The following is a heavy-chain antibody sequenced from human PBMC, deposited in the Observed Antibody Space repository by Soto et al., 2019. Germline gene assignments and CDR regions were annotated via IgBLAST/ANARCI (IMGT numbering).Heavy chain of an antibody. D-gene: IGHD3-3*01. V-gene: IGHV1-69*01. J-gene: IGHJ6*02. CDR3: ARCHVLRFLEWLSPYGMDV. CDR1: GGTFSSYA. CDR2: IIPIFGTA. Sequence: QVPLVQSGAEVKKPGSSVKVSCKASGGTFSSYAISWVRQAPGQGLEWMGGIIPIFGTANYAQKFQGRVTITADESTSTAYMELSSLRSEDTAVYYCARCHVLRFLEWLSPYGMDVWGQGTTVTVSS.